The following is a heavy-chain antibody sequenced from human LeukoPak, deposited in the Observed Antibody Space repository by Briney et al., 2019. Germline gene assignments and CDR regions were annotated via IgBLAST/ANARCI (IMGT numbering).Heavy chain of an antibody. CDR1: GGSFSGYY. D-gene: IGHD5-18*01. V-gene: IGHV4-34*01. CDR2: INHSGST. Sequence: SETLSLTCAVYGGSFSGYYWSWIRQPPGKGLEWIGGINHSGSTNYNPSLKSRVTISVDTSKNQFSLKLSSVTAADTAVYYCAREPITAMANDAFDIWGQGTMVTVSS. J-gene: IGHJ3*02. CDR3: AREPITAMANDAFDI.